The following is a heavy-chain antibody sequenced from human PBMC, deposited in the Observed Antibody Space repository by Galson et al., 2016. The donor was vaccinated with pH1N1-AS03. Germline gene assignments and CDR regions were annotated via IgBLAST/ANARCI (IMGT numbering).Heavy chain of an antibody. Sequence: QSGAEVKEPGESLKISCKTSGYIFTSYWVAWVRHMPGKGLEWMGIIYPGDSDTRYSPSFQGQVTISADRSINTAYLQWSSLMASDTAIYYCARQVRDGYNAYFDYWGQGILVTVSS. CDR1: GYIFTSYW. CDR2: IYPGDSDT. D-gene: IGHD5-24*01. V-gene: IGHV5-51*01. CDR3: ARQVRDGYNAYFDY. J-gene: IGHJ4*02.